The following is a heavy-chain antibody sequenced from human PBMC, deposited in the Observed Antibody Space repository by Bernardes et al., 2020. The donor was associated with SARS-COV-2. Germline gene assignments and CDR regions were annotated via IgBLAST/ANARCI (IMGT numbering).Heavy chain of an antibody. CDR1: GFTFSSYA. V-gene: IGHV3-23*01. CDR3: AKPPPYSGSYYATFLVE. D-gene: IGHD1-26*01. Sequence: GGSLRLSCAASGFTFSSYAMSWVRQAPGKGLEWVSVISGSGGSTYYADSVKGRFTISRDNSKNTLYLQMNSLRAEDTAVYYCAKPPPYSGSYYATFLVEWGQGTLVTVSS. CDR2: ISGSGGST. J-gene: IGHJ4*02.